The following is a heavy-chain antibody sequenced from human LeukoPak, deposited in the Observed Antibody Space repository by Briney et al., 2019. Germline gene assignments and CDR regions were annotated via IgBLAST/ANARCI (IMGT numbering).Heavy chain of an antibody. D-gene: IGHD2-2*01. CDR3: ARVRLGYCSSTSCDADAFDI. V-gene: IGHV1-18*01. J-gene: IGHJ3*02. CDR1: GYTFTSYG. Sequence: ASVKVSCKASGYTFTSYGISWVRQAPGQGLEWMGWISAYNGNTNYAQKLQGGVTMTTDTSTSTAYMELRSLRSDDTAVYYCARVRLGYCSSTSCDADAFDIWGQGTMVTVSS. CDR2: ISAYNGNT.